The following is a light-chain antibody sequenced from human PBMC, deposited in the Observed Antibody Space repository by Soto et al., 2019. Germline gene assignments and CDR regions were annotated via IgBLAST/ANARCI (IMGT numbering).Light chain of an antibody. CDR2: GAS. CDR3: QQYNNWPPWT. J-gene: IGKJ3*01. Sequence: EIVMTQSPATLSVSPGERATLSCSASQSVSSNLAWYQQKPGQAPRLLIYGASTRATGIPARFSGSGSGTAFTLTISSLQSEDFAVYYCQQYNNWPPWTFGPGTKVDIK. CDR1: QSVSSN. V-gene: IGKV3-15*01.